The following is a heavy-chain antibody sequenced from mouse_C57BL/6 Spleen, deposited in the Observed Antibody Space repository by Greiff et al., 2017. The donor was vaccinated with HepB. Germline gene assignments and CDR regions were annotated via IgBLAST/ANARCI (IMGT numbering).Heavy chain of an antibody. J-gene: IGHJ2*01. Sequence: QVQLQQPGAELVRPGSSVKLSCKASGYTFTSYWMHWVKQRPIQGLEWIGNIDPSDSETHYNQKFKDKATLTVDKSSSTAYMQLSSLTSEDSAVYYCARSIYYYGSRPYFDYWGQGTTLTVSS. V-gene: IGHV1-52*01. CDR2: IDPSDSET. CDR3: ARSIYYYGSRPYFDY. CDR1: GYTFTSYW. D-gene: IGHD1-1*01.